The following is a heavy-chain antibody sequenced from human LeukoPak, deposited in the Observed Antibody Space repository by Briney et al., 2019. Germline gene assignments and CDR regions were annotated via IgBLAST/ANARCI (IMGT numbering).Heavy chain of an antibody. CDR2: ISSSSSYI. CDR3: ARGRVGYSSSWVDAFDI. Sequence: GGSLRLSCAASGFTFSSYSMNWVRQAPGKGLEWVSSISSSSSYIYYADSVKGRFTISRDNAKNSLYLQMNSLRAEDTAVYYCARGRVGYSSSWVDAFDIWGQGTMVTVSS. J-gene: IGHJ3*02. V-gene: IGHV3-21*01. CDR1: GFTFSSYS. D-gene: IGHD6-13*01.